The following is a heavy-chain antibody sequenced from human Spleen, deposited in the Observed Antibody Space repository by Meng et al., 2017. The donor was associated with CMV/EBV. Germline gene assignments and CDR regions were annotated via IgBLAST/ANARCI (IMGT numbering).Heavy chain of an antibody. Sequence: CAASGFTFSSYSLCWVRQAPGRGLEWVSSISSGGNYIYYSDSLKGRFTISRDNAKNSLYLQISSLRADDTALYYCARWDSSSSLFDFWGQGTLVTVSS. D-gene: IGHD6-6*01. CDR2: ISSGGNYI. J-gene: IGHJ4*02. CDR3: ARWDSSSSLFDF. V-gene: IGHV3-21*01. CDR1: GFTFSSYS.